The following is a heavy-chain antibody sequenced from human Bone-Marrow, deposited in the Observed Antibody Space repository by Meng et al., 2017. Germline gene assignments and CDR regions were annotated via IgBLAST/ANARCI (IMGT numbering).Heavy chain of an antibody. V-gene: IGHV4-34*01. CDR1: WSFSGYH. CDR2: INHSGST. CDR3: ARLAYDSSGYWFDY. D-gene: IGHD3-22*01. J-gene: IGHJ4*02. Sequence: TGALSPTSASVWWSFSGYHRGWIRQPPEKVLEWSGEINHSGSTNYNPSLKSRVTISVDTSKNQFSLKLSSVTAADTAVYYCARLAYDSSGYWFDYWGQGTLVTVSS.